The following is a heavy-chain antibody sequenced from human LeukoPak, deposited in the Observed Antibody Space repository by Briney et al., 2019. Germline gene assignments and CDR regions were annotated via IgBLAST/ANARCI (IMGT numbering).Heavy chain of an antibody. V-gene: IGHV3-21*01. J-gene: IGHJ4*02. CDR3: ARFGTGMHFFYFDS. CDR1: GFTFSTYN. Sequence: GGSLRLSCAASGFTFSTYNMNWVRQAPGKGLEWVSSISGSSSYIYYADSVKGRFSISRDNAKNSLYLQMNSLRAEDTAVYYCARFGTGMHFFYFDSWGQGTLVTVSS. CDR2: ISGSSSYI. D-gene: IGHD3-16*01.